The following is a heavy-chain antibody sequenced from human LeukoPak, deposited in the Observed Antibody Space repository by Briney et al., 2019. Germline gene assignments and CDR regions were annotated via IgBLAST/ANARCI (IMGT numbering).Heavy chain of an antibody. J-gene: IGHJ4*02. V-gene: IGHV3-7*01. Sequence: GGSLRLSCAASGFSFSNFWMTWVRQAPGKGLEWVANIRQDGNERFYVDSVKGRFTISRDNAKNSVYLQMSSLRAEDTAVYYSATNSDWRFDYWGQGTLVTVSS. CDR3: ATNSDWRFDY. D-gene: IGHD6-19*01. CDR2: IRQDGNER. CDR1: GFSFSNFW.